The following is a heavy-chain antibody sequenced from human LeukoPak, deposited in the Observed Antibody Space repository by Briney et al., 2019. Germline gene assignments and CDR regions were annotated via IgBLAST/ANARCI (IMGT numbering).Heavy chain of an antibody. J-gene: IGHJ4*02. CDR3: AKRVLMGGIVGPTKFDY. V-gene: IGHV3-23*01. Sequence: PGGSLRLSCAASGFTFSSYAMNWVRQAPGKGLEWVSAISARGSSTYYADSVKGRFTVSRDNSKNTLYLQMNSLRAEDTAVYYCAKRVLMGGIVGPTKFDYWGQGTLVTVSS. CDR2: ISARGSST. CDR1: GFTFSSYA. D-gene: IGHD1-26*01.